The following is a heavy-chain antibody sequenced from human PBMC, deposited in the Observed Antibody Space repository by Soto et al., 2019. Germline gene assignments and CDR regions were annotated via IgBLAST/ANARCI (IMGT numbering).Heavy chain of an antibody. J-gene: IGHJ6*02. Sequence: ASVKVSCKACGYTFTGYYMHWVRQAPGQGLEWMGWINPNSGGTNYAQKFQGRVTMTRDTSISTAYMELSRLRSDDTAVYYCARVYYDFWSGEVDYYYGMDVWGQGTTVTVSS. CDR1: GYTFTGYY. V-gene: IGHV1-2*02. CDR2: INPNSGGT. D-gene: IGHD3-3*01. CDR3: ARVYYDFWSGEVDYYYGMDV.